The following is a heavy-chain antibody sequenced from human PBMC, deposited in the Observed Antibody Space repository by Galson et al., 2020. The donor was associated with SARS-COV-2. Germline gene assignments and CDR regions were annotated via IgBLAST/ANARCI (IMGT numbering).Heavy chain of an antibody. CDR2: ISAYNGNT. J-gene: IGHJ4*02. D-gene: IGHD3-9*01. Sequence: ASVKVSCKASGYTFTSYGISWVRQAPGQGLEWMGWISAYNGNTNYAQKLQGRVTMTTDTSTSTAYMELRSLRSDDTAVYYCARVAEGWEDYDILTGYYHYFDYWGQGTLVTVSS. V-gene: IGHV1-18*01. CDR1: GYTFTSYG. CDR3: ARVAEGWEDYDILTGYYHYFDY.